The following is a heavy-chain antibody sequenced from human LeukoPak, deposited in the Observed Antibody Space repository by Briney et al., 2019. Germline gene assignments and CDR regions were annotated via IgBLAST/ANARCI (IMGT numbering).Heavy chain of an antibody. V-gene: IGHV3-48*03. J-gene: IGHJ3*02. CDR2: ISSSGSTI. CDR3: AREGWSRWEPRSSAFDI. D-gene: IGHD1-26*01. Sequence: GVSLRLSCAASGFTFSSYAMSWVRQAPGKRLAWVSYISSSGSTIYYADSVKGRFTISRDNAKNSLYLQMNSLRAEDTAVYYCAREGWSRWEPRSSAFDIWGQGTMVTVSS. CDR1: GFTFSSYA.